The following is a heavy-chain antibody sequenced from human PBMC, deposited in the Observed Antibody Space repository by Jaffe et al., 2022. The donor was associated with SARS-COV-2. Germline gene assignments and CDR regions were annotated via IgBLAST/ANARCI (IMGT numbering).Heavy chain of an antibody. V-gene: IGHV3-30-3*01. CDR3: AREYVAGYSFDI. Sequence: QVQLVESGGDVVQPGGSLRLSCAASGFNFNRYFMHWVRQAPGKGLEWVALISHDGGDIYFADSVEGRFTVSRDNSKNTLYLQMNSLRTEDTGVYYCAREYVAGYSFDIWGQGTMVTVSS. J-gene: IGHJ3*02. CDR1: GFNFNRYF. CDR2: ISHDGGDI. D-gene: IGHD6-19*01.